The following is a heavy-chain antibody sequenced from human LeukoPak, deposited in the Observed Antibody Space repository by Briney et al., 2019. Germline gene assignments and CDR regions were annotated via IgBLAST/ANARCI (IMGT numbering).Heavy chain of an antibody. Sequence: SETLSLTCTVSGGSISSYYWSWIRQPPVKGLEWIGYIYYSGSTNYNPSLKSRVTISIDTSKNQFSLKLSSVTAADTAVYYCARIRYDILTGYSKGSFEYWGQGTLVTVSS. CDR3: ARIRYDILTGYSKGSFEY. J-gene: IGHJ4*02. V-gene: IGHV4-59*01. CDR2: IYYSGST. D-gene: IGHD3-9*01. CDR1: GGSISSYY.